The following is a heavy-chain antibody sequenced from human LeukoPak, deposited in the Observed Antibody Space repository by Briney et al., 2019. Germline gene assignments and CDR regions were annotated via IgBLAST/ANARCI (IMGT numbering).Heavy chain of an antibody. CDR3: ASRQGIAAAGIDY. D-gene: IGHD6-13*01. J-gene: IGHJ4*02. Sequence: ASVKVSCKASVYTFTGYYMHWVRQAPGQGLEWMGWINPSSGGTNYAQKFQGRVTMTRDTSISTAYMELSRLRSDDTAVYYCASRQGIAAAGIDYWGQGTLVTVSS. V-gene: IGHV1-2*02. CDR2: INPSSGGT. CDR1: VYTFTGYY.